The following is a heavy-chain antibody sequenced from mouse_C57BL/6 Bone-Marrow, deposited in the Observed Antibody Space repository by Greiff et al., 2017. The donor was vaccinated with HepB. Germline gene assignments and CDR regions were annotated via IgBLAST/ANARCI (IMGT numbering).Heavy chain of an antibody. Sequence: VQLQQPGAELVMPGASVKLSCKASGYTFTSYWMHWVKQRPGQGLEWIGEIDPSDSYTNYNQKFKGKSTLTVDKSSSTAYMQLSSLTSEDSAVYYCARSLPGYAMDYWGQGTSVTVSS. J-gene: IGHJ4*01. CDR2: IDPSDSYT. CDR3: ARSLPGYAMDY. D-gene: IGHD5-1*01. V-gene: IGHV1-69*01. CDR1: GYTFTSYW.